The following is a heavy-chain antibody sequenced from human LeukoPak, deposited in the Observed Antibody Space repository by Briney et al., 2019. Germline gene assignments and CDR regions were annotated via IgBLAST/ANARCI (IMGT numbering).Heavy chain of an antibody. CDR2: IKQDGSEK. D-gene: IGHD6-13*01. CDR1: GFTFSSYW. Sequence: GGSLRLSCAASGFTFSSYWMSWVRQAPGKGLEWVANIKQDGSEKYYVDSVKGRFTISRDNAKNPLYLQMNSLRAEDTAVYYCARDEPTIAAAGALYYYYYYYMDVWGKGTTVTVSS. V-gene: IGHV3-7*01. J-gene: IGHJ6*03. CDR3: ARDEPTIAAAGALYYYYYYYMDV.